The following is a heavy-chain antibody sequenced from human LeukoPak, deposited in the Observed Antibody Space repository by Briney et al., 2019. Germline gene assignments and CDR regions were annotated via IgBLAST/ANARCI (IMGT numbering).Heavy chain of an antibody. J-gene: IGHJ5*02. CDR3: ARAKYSA. V-gene: IGHV3-66*01. CDR1: GFTVSSNY. Sequence: PGGSLRLSCAASGFTVSSNYMSSVRQAPREGLEWVSVIYSGGSTYYADSVKGRFTISRDNSKNTLYLQMNSLRAEDTAVYYCARAKYSAWGQGTLVTVSS. D-gene: IGHD5-18*01. CDR2: IYSGGST.